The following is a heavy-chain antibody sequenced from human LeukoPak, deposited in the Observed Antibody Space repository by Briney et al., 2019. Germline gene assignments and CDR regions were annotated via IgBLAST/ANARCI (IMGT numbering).Heavy chain of an antibody. CDR1: GGSISSYY. J-gene: IGHJ6*03. CDR2: IYYSGST. D-gene: IGHD4-23*01. Sequence: PSETLSLTCTVSGGSISSYYWGWIRQPPGKGLEWIGSIYYSGSTYYNPSLKSRVTISVDTSKNQFSLKLSSVTAADTAVYYCARGHGGYLRYYYYYMDVWGKGTTVTVS. CDR3: ARGHGGYLRYYYYYMDV. V-gene: IGHV4-39*07.